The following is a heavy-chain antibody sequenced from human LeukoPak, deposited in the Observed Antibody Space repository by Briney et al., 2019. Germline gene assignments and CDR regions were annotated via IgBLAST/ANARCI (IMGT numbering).Heavy chain of an antibody. CDR2: ISYDGSNK. Sequence: GGSLRLSCAASGFTFSSYGMHWVRQAPGKGLEWVAVISYDGSNKYYADSVKGRFTISRDNSKNTLYLQMNSLRAEDTAVYYCAKAGYYYDSSGYYPMSWGQGTLVTVSS. D-gene: IGHD3-22*01. CDR1: GFTFSSYG. V-gene: IGHV3-30*18. CDR3: AKAGYYYDSSGYYPMS. J-gene: IGHJ4*02.